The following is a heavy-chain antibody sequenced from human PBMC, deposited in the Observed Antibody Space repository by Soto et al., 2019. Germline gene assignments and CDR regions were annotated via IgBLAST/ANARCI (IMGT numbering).Heavy chain of an antibody. Sequence: PGGSLRLSCAASGFTFSSYGMHWVRQAPGKGLEWVAVISYDGSNKYYADSVKGRFTISRDNSKNTLYLQMNSLRAEDTAVYYCARDTAAAAGMDVWGQGTTVTVSS. D-gene: IGHD6-13*01. CDR1: GFTFSSYG. J-gene: IGHJ6*02. V-gene: IGHV3-30*03. CDR3: ARDTAAAAGMDV. CDR2: ISYDGSNK.